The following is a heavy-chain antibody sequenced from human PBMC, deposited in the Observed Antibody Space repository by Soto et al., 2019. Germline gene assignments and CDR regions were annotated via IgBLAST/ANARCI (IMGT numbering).Heavy chain of an antibody. Sequence: ASVKVSCKASGYTFTGYYMHWVRQAPGQGLEWMGWINPNSGGTNYAQKFQGRVTMTRDTSISTAYMELSRLRSDDTAVYYCARESITMIVVVSSRYFDYWGQGTLVTVSS. CDR2: INPNSGGT. CDR1: GYTFTGYY. V-gene: IGHV1-2*02. D-gene: IGHD3-22*01. CDR3: ARESITMIVVVSSRYFDY. J-gene: IGHJ4*02.